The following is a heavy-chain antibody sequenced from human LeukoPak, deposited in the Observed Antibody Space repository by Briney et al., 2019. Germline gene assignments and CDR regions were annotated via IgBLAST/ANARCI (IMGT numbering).Heavy chain of an antibody. CDR2: ISAYNGNT. J-gene: IGHJ5*02. CDR3: ARETHQGSGFLSWFDP. D-gene: IGHD3-22*01. CDR1: GYTFTSYG. Sequence: GASVKVSCKASGYTFTSYGISWVRQAPGQGLEWMGWISAYNGNTNYAQKFQGRVTMTRDMSTSTVHMELSSLRSEDTAVYYCARETHQGSGFLSWFDPWGQGTLVTVSS. V-gene: IGHV1-18*01.